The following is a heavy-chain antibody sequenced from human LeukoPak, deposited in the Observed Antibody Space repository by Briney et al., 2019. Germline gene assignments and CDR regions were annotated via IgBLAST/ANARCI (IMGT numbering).Heavy chain of an antibody. J-gene: IGHJ4*02. CDR1: GYTFTGYY. Sequence: ASVKVSCKAPGYTFTGYYMHWVRQAPGQGLEWMGWTNPNSGGTNYAQKFQGRVTMTRDTSISTAYMELSRLRSDDTAVYYCASSYIVGATTSPDYWGQGTLVTVSS. V-gene: IGHV1-2*02. CDR2: TNPNSGGT. CDR3: ASSYIVGATTSPDY. D-gene: IGHD1-26*01.